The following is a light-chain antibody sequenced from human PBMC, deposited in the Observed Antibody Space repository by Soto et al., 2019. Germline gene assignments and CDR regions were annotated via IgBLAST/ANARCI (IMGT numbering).Light chain of an antibody. CDR3: QTWGTGIRV. V-gene: IGLV4-69*01. CDR1: SGHSNYA. CDR2: VNSDGSH. J-gene: IGLJ1*01. Sequence: QPVLTQSPSASASLGASVKLTCTLSSGHSNYAIAWHQQQPEKGPRYLMKVNSDGSHRKGDGIPDRFSGSSSGAQRYLTISSLQSEDEADCYCQTWGTGIRVFGTGTKLTVL.